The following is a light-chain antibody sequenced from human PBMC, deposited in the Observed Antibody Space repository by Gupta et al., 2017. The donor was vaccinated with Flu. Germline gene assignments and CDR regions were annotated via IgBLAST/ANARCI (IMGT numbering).Light chain of an antibody. Sequence: TITCSGSSSNNGNNYVSWYQQVPETAPKLLVYGSNERPSGIPDRFSGSKSGTSATLGITGLQSGDEATYYCATWDSSLSGGRVVFGGGTKVTVL. CDR1: SSNNGNNY. CDR3: ATWDSSLSGGRVV. CDR2: GSN. J-gene: IGLJ2*01. V-gene: IGLV1-51*01.